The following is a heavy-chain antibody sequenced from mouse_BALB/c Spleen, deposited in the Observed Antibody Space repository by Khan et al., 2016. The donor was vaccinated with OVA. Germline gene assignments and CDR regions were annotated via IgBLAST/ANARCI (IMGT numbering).Heavy chain of an antibody. CDR1: GFTFNNYG. J-gene: IGHJ2*01. V-gene: IGHV5-17*02. CDR3: ATSYFYGYYFDH. D-gene: IGHD1-1*01. CDR2: ISGDSNTI. Sequence: VQLKESGGGLVQPGGSRKLSCAASGFTFNNYGMHWVRQAPEKGLEWVAYISGDSNTIYYVDSVKGRFTISRDNPKNTLFLQMTSLMSEDTAMYYCATSYFYGYYFDHWGPGTTLTVS.